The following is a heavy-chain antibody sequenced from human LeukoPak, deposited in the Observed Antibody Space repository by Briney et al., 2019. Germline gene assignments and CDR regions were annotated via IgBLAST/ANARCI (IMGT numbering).Heavy chain of an antibody. D-gene: IGHD2-15*01. Sequence: GGSLRLSCAASGFTFSSYAMSWVRQAPGKGMEWVSGISGSGASTWYADSVKGRFTISRDNSKNTLYLQMNSLRAEDTAVYYCAKRWADIVVVAPANFFDYWGQGTLVTVSS. V-gene: IGHV3-23*01. CDR2: ISGSGAST. J-gene: IGHJ4*02. CDR3: AKRWADIVVVAPANFFDY. CDR1: GFTFSSYA.